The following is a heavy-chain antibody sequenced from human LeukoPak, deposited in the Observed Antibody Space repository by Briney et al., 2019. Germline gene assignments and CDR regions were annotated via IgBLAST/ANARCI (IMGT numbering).Heavy chain of an antibody. CDR1: GFTFSSYW. J-gene: IGHJ4*02. Sequence: PGGSLRLSCAASGFTFSSYWMHWVRQAPGKGLVWVSRISSDGSTTSYADSVKGRFTISRDNAKNTLYLQMSSLRAEDTAVYYCARRGGSYNDYWSQGTLVTVSS. D-gene: IGHD1-26*01. CDR2: ISSDGSTT. CDR3: ARRGGSYNDY. V-gene: IGHV3-74*01.